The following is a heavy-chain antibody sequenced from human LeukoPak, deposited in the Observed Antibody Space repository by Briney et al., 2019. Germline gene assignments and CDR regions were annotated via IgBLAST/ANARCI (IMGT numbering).Heavy chain of an antibody. V-gene: IGHV4-30-4*08. Sequence: NPSQTLSLTCTVSGGSISSGDYYWSWIRQPPGKGLEWIGYIYYSGSTYYNPALKSRVTMSVDTSKNQFSLKLSSVTAADTAVYYCARVYSNYEDYYYYYMDVWGKGTTVTVSS. J-gene: IGHJ6*03. CDR3: ARVYSNYEDYYYYYMDV. D-gene: IGHD4-11*01. CDR1: GGSISSGDYY. CDR2: IYYSGST.